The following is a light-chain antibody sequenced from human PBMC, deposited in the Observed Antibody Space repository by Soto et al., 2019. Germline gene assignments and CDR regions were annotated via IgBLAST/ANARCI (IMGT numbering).Light chain of an antibody. CDR2: RAT. Sequence: SYELTQPLSVSVALGQTARIPCGGTNIGNKNVHWFQQRPGQAPVLVIYRATNRPSGVPERFSVSNSGNTATLTIAGAQGADEADYYCQVWDTSAVFGGGTKLTVL. V-gene: IGLV3-9*01. CDR3: QVWDTSAV. J-gene: IGLJ3*02. CDR1: NIGNKN.